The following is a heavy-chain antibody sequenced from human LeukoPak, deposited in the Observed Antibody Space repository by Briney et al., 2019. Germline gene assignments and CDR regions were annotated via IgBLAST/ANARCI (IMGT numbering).Heavy chain of an antibody. CDR3: ARGRIGRGYSYGFMVY. CDR1: GYTFTSYD. Sequence: ASVKVSCKASGYTFTSYDINWVRQATGQGLEWMGWMNPNSGNTGYAQKFQGRVHMTRTTYISTAYMELSSLRSEDTAVYYCARGRIGRGYSYGFMVYWGQGTLVTVSS. V-gene: IGHV1-8*01. D-gene: IGHD5-18*01. J-gene: IGHJ4*02. CDR2: MNPNSGNT.